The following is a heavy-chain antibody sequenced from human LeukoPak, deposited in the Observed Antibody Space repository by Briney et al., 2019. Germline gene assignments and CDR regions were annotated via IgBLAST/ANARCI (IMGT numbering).Heavy chain of an antibody. V-gene: IGHV1-2*02. CDR2: INPNSGGT. CDR3: ARVPRPDLWVDY. Sequence: GASVKVSCKASGYTFTGYYMHWVRQAPGQGLEWMGWINPNSGGTNYAQKFQGRVTMTRDASIYTTYMELSRLTSDDTAVYYCARVPRPDLWVDYWGQGTLVTVSS. CDR1: GYTFTGYY. D-gene: IGHD3/OR15-3a*01. J-gene: IGHJ4*02.